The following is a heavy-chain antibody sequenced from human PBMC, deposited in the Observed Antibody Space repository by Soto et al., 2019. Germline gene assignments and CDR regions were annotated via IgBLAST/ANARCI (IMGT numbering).Heavy chain of an antibody. J-gene: IGHJ4*02. CDR2: ILYDGNT. V-gene: IGHV4-59*01. D-gene: IGHD3-10*01. CDR1: VGSISSYY. Sequence: QVQLQESGLGLVKPSGTLSLTCTVSVGSISSYYWSWIRQPPGKGLEWIGYILYDGNTNYRPSLKSRVTMSVDTSKNQFSLSLRSVTAADTAVYYCARRGYGSGRYFEYWGQGTLVTVSS. CDR3: ARRGYGSGRYFEY.